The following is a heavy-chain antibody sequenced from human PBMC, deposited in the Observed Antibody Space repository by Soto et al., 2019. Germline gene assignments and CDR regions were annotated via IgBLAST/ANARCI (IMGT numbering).Heavy chain of an antibody. CDR1: GGSFSGYY. CDR3: AREDIVVVPADYGMDV. J-gene: IGHJ6*02. Sequence: SESLSLTCAVYGGSFSGYYWSWIRQPPGKGLEWIGEINHSGSTNYNPSLKSRVTISVDTSKNQFSLKLSSVTAADTAVYYCAREDIVVVPADYGMDVRRQGTTVTVSS. V-gene: IGHV4-34*01. CDR2: INHSGST. D-gene: IGHD2-2*01.